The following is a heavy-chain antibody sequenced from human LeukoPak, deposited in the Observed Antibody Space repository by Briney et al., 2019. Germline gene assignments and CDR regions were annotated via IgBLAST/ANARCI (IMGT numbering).Heavy chain of an antibody. V-gene: IGHV4-34*01. D-gene: IGHD3/OR15-3a*01. Sequence: HPSETLSLTCAVYGGSFSGYYWSWIRQPPGKGLEWIGEINHSGSTNYNPSLKSRVTISVDTSKNQFSLKLSSVTAADTAVYYCARYVSGDYWVQIKTANRWGYWFDPWGQGTLVTVSS. J-gene: IGHJ5*02. CDR2: INHSGST. CDR1: GGSFSGYY. CDR3: ARYVSGDYWVQIKTANRWGYWFDP.